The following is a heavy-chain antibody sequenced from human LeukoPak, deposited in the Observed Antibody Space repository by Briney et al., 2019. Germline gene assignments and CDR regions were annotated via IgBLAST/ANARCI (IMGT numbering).Heavy chain of an antibody. CDR2: INWNGGST. CDR3: ARLGLLRAMASFYYYYYMDV. D-gene: IGHD5-18*01. CDR1: GFTFDDYG. J-gene: IGHJ6*03. Sequence: GGSLRLSCAASGFTFDDYGMSWVRQAPGKGLEWVSGINWNGGSTGYADSVKGRFTISRDNAKNSLYLQMNSLRAEDTALYYCARLGLLRAMASFYYYYYMDVWGKGTTVTISS. V-gene: IGHV3-20*04.